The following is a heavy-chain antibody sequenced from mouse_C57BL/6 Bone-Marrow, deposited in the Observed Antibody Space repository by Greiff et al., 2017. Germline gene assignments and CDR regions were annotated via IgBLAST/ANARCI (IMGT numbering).Heavy chain of an antibody. D-gene: IGHD2-3*01. J-gene: IGHJ3*01. CDR2: ISTYYGDA. Sequence: QVQLKQSGPELVRPGVSVKISCKGSGYTFTDYAMHWVKQSHAKSLEWIGVISTYYGDASYNQKFKDKATMTVDKASSTAYMDIARLTSEDSAVYYCAKNYDGYYWFAYWGQGTLVTVSA. CDR1: GYTFTDYA. V-gene: IGHV1-67*01. CDR3: AKNYDGYYWFAY.